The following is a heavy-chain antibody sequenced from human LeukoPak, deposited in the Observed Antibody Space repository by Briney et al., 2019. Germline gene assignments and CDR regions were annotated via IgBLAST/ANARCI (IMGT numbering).Heavy chain of an antibody. Sequence: PGRSLRLSCAASGFTFSSYAMHWVRQAPGKGLEWVAFISYDGSNKYYADSVKGRFTISRDNSKNTLYLQMNSLRAEDTAVYFCARSLLFRVGELSTAIDYWGQGTLVTVSS. J-gene: IGHJ4*02. CDR3: ARSLLFRVGELSTAIDY. V-gene: IGHV3-30*04. CDR1: GFTFSSYA. D-gene: IGHD3-10*01. CDR2: ISYDGSNK.